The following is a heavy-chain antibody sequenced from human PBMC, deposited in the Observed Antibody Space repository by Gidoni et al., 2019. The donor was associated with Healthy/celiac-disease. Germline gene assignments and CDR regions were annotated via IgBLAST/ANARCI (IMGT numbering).Heavy chain of an antibody. V-gene: IGHV3-7*03. CDR1: GFTFSSYW. J-gene: IGHJ6*03. Sequence: EVQLVESGGGLVQPGGSLRLSCAAYGFTFSSYWMSWVRQAPGKGLEWVANIKQDGSEKYYVDSVKGRFTISRDTAKNSLYLQMNSLRAEDTAVYYWAREGPAATRTPYYCYYMDVWGKGTTVTVSS. CDR3: AREGPAATRTPYYCYYMDV. CDR2: IKQDGSEK. D-gene: IGHD2-2*01.